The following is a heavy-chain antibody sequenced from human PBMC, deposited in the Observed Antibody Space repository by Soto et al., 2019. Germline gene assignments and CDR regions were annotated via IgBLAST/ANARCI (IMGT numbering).Heavy chain of an antibody. V-gene: IGHV1-69*02. CDR3: ARVSEMGTVTEGYYYYMDV. J-gene: IGHJ6*03. Sequence: QVQLVQSGAEVKKPGSSVKVSCKASGGTFSNYTISWVRQAPGQGLEWMGRIIPIFNIANYAQKFQGRVTIIADKSTSTVYMELSNPRSEDTAVYYCARVSEMGTVTEGYYYYMDVWGKVTTVTVSS. D-gene: IGHD4-17*01. CDR1: GGTFSNYT. CDR2: IIPIFNIA.